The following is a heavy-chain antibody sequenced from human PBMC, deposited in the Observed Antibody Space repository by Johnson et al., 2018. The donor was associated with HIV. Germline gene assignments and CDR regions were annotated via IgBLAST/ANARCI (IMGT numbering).Heavy chain of an antibody. J-gene: IGHJ3*02. CDR3: ATDIAVGGAFDI. CDR1: GFIVSSNY. V-gene: IGHV3-30-3*01. D-gene: IGHD6-19*01. Sequence: QVQLVESGGGLIQPGGSLRLSCGASGFIVSSNYMSWVRQAPGKGLEWVAVISYDGSNKYYADSVKGRFTISRDNSKNTLYLQMNSLRAEDTAVYYCATDIAVGGAFDIWGQGTMVTVSS. CDR2: ISYDGSNK.